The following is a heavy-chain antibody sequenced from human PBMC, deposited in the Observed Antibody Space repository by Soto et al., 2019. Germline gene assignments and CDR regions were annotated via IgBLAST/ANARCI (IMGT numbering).Heavy chain of an antibody. Sequence: GASVKVSCKASGYTFTHYYIHWVRQAPGQGLEWMGMVNPNGGVTNYAKKFQGRFTIVVDTSTSTAYMELNSLRYEDTAVYYCARDKGYCSDTSCPDFDYWGQGTLVTVSS. CDR2: VNPNGGVT. J-gene: IGHJ4*02. V-gene: IGHV1-46*01. D-gene: IGHD2-15*01. CDR1: GYTFTHYY. CDR3: ARDKGYCSDTSCPDFDY.